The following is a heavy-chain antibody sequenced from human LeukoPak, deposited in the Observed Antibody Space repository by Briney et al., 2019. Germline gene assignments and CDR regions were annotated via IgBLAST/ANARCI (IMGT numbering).Heavy chain of an antibody. CDR2: ISGSGGST. D-gene: IGHD1-26*01. V-gene: IGHV3-23*01. Sequence: GGSLRLSCAASGFTFSSYAMSWVRQAPGKGLEWVSAISGSGGSTYYADSVKGRFTISRDNSKNTLYLLMNSLRAEDTAVYYCAKFGFIRWELLPDYWGQGTLVTVSS. CDR3: AKFGFIRWELLPDY. CDR1: GFTFSSYA. J-gene: IGHJ4*02.